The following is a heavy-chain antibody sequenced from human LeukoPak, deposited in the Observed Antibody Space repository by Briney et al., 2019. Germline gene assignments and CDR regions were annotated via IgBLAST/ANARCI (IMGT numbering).Heavy chain of an antibody. J-gene: IGHJ5*02. CDR2: IKPNSGAT. V-gene: IGHV1-2*02. CDR1: GYTFTSYG. CDR3: ARDSSGWVNWFDP. Sequence: GASVKVSCKASGYTFTSYGISWVRQAPGQGLEWMGWIKPNSGATDYAQKFQERVTMTRDTSISTAYMELRRLRSDDTAVYYCARDSSGWVNWFDPWGQGTLVTVSS. D-gene: IGHD6-19*01.